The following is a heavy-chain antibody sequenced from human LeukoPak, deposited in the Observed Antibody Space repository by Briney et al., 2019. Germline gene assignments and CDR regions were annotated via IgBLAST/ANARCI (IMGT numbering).Heavy chain of an antibody. CDR2: INHSGST. V-gene: IGHV4-34*01. J-gene: IGHJ4*02. CDR3: ARRGRITMIVVVRYYFDY. D-gene: IGHD3-22*01. Sequence: PSETLSLTCAVYGGSFSGYYWSWIRQSPGKGLEWIGEINHSGSTNYNPSLKSRVTISVDTSKNQFSLKLSSVTAADTAVYYCARRGRITMIVVVRYYFDYWGQGTLVTVSS. CDR1: GGSFSGYY.